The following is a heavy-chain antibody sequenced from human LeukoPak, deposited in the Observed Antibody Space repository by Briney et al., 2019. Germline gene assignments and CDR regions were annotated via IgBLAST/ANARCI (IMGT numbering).Heavy chain of an antibody. V-gene: IGHV3-53*01. CDR3: ARVPGYGGNSRPGAV. D-gene: IGHD4-23*01. J-gene: IGHJ6*02. Sequence: GGSLRLSCAASGFTVSSNYMSWVRQAPGKGLEWVSVIYSGGSTYYADSVKGRFTISRDNSKNTLYLQMNSLRAEDTAVYYCARVPGYGGNSRPGAVWGQGTTVTVSS. CDR2: IYSGGST. CDR1: GFTVSSNY.